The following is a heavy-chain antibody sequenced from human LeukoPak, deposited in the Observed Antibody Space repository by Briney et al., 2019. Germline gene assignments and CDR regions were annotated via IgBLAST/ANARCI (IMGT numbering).Heavy chain of an antibody. CDR2: IYYSGST. J-gene: IGHJ5*02. V-gene: IGHV4-59*01. CDR3: AREVGGEQQPWFDP. CDR1: GGSLSSYY. D-gene: IGHD6-13*01. Sequence: PSGTLSLTCTVSGGSLSSYYWSWIRQPPGKGLERIGYIYYSGSTNYNPSLKSRVTISVDTSKNQFSLKLSSVTAADTAVYYCAREVGGEQQPWFDPWGQGTLVTVSS.